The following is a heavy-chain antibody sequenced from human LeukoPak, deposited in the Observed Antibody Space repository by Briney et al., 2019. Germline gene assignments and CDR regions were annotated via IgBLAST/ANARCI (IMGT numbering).Heavy chain of an antibody. CDR1: GFTFSDYY. Sequence: TGGSLRLSCAASGFTFSDYYMTWIRQAPGRGLEWVSYISNSGRSIYYADSVKGRFTISRDNANNSLYLQMNSLRAEDTALYYCARESRTYRMATTWDYWGQGIMVTVSS. J-gene: IGHJ4*02. V-gene: IGHV3-11*01. CDR2: ISNSGRSI. D-gene: IGHD4-17*01. CDR3: ARESRTYRMATTWDY.